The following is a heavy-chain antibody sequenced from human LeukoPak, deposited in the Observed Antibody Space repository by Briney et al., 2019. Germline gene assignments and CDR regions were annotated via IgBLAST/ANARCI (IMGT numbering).Heavy chain of an antibody. CDR3: ASGGKNY. CDR2: ISSSSSYI. J-gene: IGHJ4*02. D-gene: IGHD3-16*01. V-gene: IGHV3-21*01. CDR1: GFTFSSYS. Sequence: GGSLRLSCAASGFTFSSYSMNWVRQAPGKGLECVSSISSSSSYIYYAGSVKGRFTISRDNAKNSLYLQMNSLRAEDTAVYYCASGGKNYWGQGTLVTVSS.